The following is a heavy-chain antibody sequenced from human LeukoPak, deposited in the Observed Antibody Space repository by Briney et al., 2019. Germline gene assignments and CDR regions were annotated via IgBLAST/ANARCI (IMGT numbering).Heavy chain of an antibody. V-gene: IGHV1-18*01. CDR2: ISAYNGNT. CDR1: GYTFTSYG. D-gene: IGHD3-10*01. J-gene: IGHJ5*02. CDR3: ARGPYYGSGSYYLIWFDP. Sequence: ASVKVSCKASGYTFTSYGISWVRQAPGQGLEWMGWISAYNGNTNYAQKLQGRVTMTTDTSTSTAYMELRSLRSDDTAVYYCARGPYYGSGSYYLIWFDPCGQGTLVTVSS.